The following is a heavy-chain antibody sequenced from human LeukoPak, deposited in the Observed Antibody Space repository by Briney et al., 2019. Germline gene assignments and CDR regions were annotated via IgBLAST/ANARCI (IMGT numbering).Heavy chain of an antibody. Sequence: SETLSLTCTVSGGSIRSYYWSWIRQPPGKGLEWIGYIYYSGTTNYNPSLKSRVTISVDTSKNQFSLKLSSVTAADTAVYCCARGAALDYWGQGTLVTVSS. D-gene: IGHD6-6*01. J-gene: IGHJ4*02. CDR1: GGSIRSYY. CDR2: IYYSGTT. V-gene: IGHV4-59*01. CDR3: ARGAALDY.